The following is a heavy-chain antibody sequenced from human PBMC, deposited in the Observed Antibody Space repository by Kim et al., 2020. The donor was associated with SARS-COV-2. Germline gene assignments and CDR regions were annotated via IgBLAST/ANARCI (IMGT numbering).Heavy chain of an antibody. D-gene: IGHD6-19*01. V-gene: IGHV4-39*01. CDR1: GGSFSSSSYY. CDR3: ERLGSGWYVRSYYFDY. Sequence: SETLSLTCTVSGGSFSSSSYYWGWIRQPPGKGLDWIGSIYYSGSTYYNPSLKSRVTISVDTSKNQFSQKLSSVTAADTAVYYCERLGSGWYVRSYYFDYWGQGTLVTVSS. J-gene: IGHJ4*02. CDR2: IYYSGST.